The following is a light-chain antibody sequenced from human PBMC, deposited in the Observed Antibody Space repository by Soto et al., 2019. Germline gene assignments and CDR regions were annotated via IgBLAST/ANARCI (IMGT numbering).Light chain of an antibody. CDR1: QYISIY. CDR2: GAS. V-gene: IGKV1-39*01. CDR3: QQSYSRPLT. J-gene: IGKJ3*01. Sequence: DIQMTQSPSSLSASVGDRVTITCRASQYISIYVNWYQQKPGKAPKFLIYGASDLQRGVPSRFSGSGSGTDFTLTINSLQPEDFATYYCQQSYSRPLTFGPGTKVDIK.